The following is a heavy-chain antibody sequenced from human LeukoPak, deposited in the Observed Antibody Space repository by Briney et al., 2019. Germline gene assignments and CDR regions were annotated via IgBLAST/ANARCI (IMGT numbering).Heavy chain of an antibody. Sequence: ASVKVSSKTSGYPFTKNHIYWVRHAPGQGLEWMGVVKVHNHYTRYEQKFQCRVTLTRDSSTSTVYMEVSSLKSGDTAVYYCARDGNSYNFDYWGQGTLVTVSS. CDR3: ARDGNSYNFDY. V-gene: IGHV1-46*01. D-gene: IGHD5-18*01. CDR2: VKVHNHYT. CDR1: GYPFTKNH. J-gene: IGHJ4*02.